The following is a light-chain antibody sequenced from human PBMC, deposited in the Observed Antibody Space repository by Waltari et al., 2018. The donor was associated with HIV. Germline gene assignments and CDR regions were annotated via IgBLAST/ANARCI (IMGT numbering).Light chain of an antibody. CDR1: SSTLANDY. CDR3: GTWDPRLSVGV. V-gene: IGLV1-51*01. Sequence: QSVLTQPPSVSAAPGQTVTISCSGSSSTLANDYVYCYQPVPGAAPKLLIYDKNKRPSVIPDRFSGSKCGTSATLDITGLQTGDEADYYCGTWDPRLSVGVFGGGTKLTVL. CDR2: DKN. J-gene: IGLJ2*01.